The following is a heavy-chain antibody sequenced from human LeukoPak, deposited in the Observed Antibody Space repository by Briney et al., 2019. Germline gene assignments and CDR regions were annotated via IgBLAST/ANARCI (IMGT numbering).Heavy chain of an antibody. Sequence: PGGSLRLSCSASGFTFGDYAMNWVRQAPGKGLEWVGFIRSNAYGATREYAASVKGRFTISRDESKNIDYLQMNSLKTEDTAVYYCTRVKFVQMATNLGPFFDCGGRETLATVSS. J-gene: IGHJ4*02. V-gene: IGHV3-49*04. CDR1: GFTFGDYA. CDR2: IRSNAYGATR. D-gene: IGHD5-24*01. CDR3: TRVKFVQMATNLGPFFDC.